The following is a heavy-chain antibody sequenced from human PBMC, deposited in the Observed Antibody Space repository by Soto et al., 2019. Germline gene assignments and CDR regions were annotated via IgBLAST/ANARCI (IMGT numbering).Heavy chain of an antibody. Sequence: HPGGSLRLSCAASGFTFDDYAMHWVRQAPGKGLEWVSGISWNSGKIGYVDSVKGRFTISRDNAKNSLYLQMNSLRTEDTAFYYCAKDTLGDYDNGIEYWGQGTQVTVSS. CDR1: GFTFDDYA. CDR2: ISWNSGKI. J-gene: IGHJ4*02. D-gene: IGHD4-17*01. CDR3: AKDTLGDYDNGIEY. V-gene: IGHV3-9*01.